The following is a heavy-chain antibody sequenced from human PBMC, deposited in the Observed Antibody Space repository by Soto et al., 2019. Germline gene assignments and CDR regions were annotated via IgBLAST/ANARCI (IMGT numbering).Heavy chain of an antibody. J-gene: IGHJ6*02. V-gene: IGHV1-69*01. CDR3: ASPDGTHYYYYYGMDV. Sequence: QVQLVQSGAEVKKPGSSVKVSCKASGGTFSSYAISWVRQAPGQGLEWMGGIIPIFGTANYAQKFQVRVTITADESTSTAYMELSSLRSADTAVYYCASPDGTHYYYYYGMDVWGQGTTVTVSS. CDR2: IIPIFGTA. CDR1: GGTFSSYA. D-gene: IGHD1-1*01.